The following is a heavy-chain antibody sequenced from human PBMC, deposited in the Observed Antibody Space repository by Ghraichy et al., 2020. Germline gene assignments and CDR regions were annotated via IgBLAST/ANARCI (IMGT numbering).Heavy chain of an antibody. CDR3: AREGGIRYNWKRNAFDI. CDR2: IYYSGST. CDR1: GGSISSYY. Sequence: SETLSLTCTVSGGSISSYYWSWIRQPPGKGLEWIGYIYYSGSTNYNPSLKSRVTISVDTSKNQFSLKLSSVTAADTAVYYCAREGGIRYNWKRNAFDIWGQGTMVTVSS. V-gene: IGHV4-59*01. D-gene: IGHD1-20*01. J-gene: IGHJ3*02.